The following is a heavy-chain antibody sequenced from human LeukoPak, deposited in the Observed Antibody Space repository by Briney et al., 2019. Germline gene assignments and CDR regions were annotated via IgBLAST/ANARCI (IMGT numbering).Heavy chain of an antibody. D-gene: IGHD6-13*01. J-gene: IGHJ4*02. CDR2: INNSGGT. CDR3: SSSFDY. CDR1: GGSFSAYY. Sequence: SETLSLTCVVYGGSFSAYYWSWIRQPPGKGLEWIGEINNSGGTNYNPSLKSRVTISVDTSKNQFSLKLSSVTAADTAVYYCSSSFDYWGQGTLVTVSS. V-gene: IGHV4-34*03.